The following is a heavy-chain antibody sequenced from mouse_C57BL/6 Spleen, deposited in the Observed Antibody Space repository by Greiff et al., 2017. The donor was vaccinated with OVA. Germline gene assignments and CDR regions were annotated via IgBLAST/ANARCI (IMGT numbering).Heavy chain of an antibody. CDR1: GFTFSDYY. CDR2: INYDGSST. D-gene: IGHD2-3*01. CDR3: ARVHDGYYAMDY. Sequence: EVQLVESEGGLVQPGSSMKLSCTASGFTFSDYYMAWVRQVPEKGLEWVANINYDGSSTYYLDSLKSRFIISRDNAKNILYLQMSSLKSEDTATYYCARVHDGYYAMDYWGQGTSVTVSS. V-gene: IGHV5-16*01. J-gene: IGHJ4*01.